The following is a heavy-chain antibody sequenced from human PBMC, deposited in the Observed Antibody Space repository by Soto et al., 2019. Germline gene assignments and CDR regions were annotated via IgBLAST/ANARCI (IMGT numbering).Heavy chain of an antibody. J-gene: IGHJ6*02. CDR1: GYTFTSYG. V-gene: IGHV1-18*01. Sequence: ASVKVSCKASGYTFTSYGISWVRQAPGQGLEWMGWISAYNGNTNYAQKLQGRVTMTTDTSTSTAYMELSSLRSDDTAVYYCASEPSPADRGIFGVVKVSDYYYGMDVWGQGTTVTVSS. CDR2: ISAYNGNT. CDR3: ASEPSPADRGIFGVVKVSDYYYGMDV. D-gene: IGHD3-3*01.